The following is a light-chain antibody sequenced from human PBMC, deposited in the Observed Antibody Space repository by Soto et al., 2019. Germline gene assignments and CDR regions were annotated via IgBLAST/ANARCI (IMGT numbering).Light chain of an antibody. CDR1: QSVSSSY. CDR2: GAS. V-gene: IGKV3-20*01. CDR3: QQYGSSPPLMYT. Sequence: EIVLTQSPGTLSLSPGERATLSCRASQSVSSSYLAWYQQKPGQAPRLLIYGASSRATGIPDRFSGSGSGTDLTLTISRLEPEDFAVYYCQQYGSSPPLMYTFGQGTKLEIK. J-gene: IGKJ2*01.